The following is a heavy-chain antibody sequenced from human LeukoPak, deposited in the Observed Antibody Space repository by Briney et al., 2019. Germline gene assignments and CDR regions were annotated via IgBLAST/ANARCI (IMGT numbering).Heavy chain of an antibody. CDR2: INDDGSAT. J-gene: IGHJ4*02. D-gene: IGHD6-13*01. V-gene: IGHV3-74*01. Sequence: GGSLRLSCAASGFTFSNYWMHWVRQVPGKGLVWVSRINDDGSATFYADSVKGRFTISRDNSKNTLYLQMNSLRAEDTAVYYCAKSGSSSWLVNWGQGTLVTVSS. CDR1: GFTFSNYW. CDR3: AKSGSSSWLVN.